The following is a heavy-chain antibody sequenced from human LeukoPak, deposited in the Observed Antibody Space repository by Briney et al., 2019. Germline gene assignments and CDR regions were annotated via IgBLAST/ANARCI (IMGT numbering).Heavy chain of an antibody. CDR2: INHSGST. V-gene: IGHV4-34*01. D-gene: IGHD6-13*01. Sequence: SETLSLTCAVYGGSFSGYYWSWIRQPPGKGLEWIGEINHSGSTNYNPSLKSRVTTSVDTSKNQFSLKLSSVTAADTAVYYCARARSRSWYNYWGQGTLVTVSS. CDR3: ARARSRSWYNY. CDR1: GGSFSGYY. J-gene: IGHJ4*02.